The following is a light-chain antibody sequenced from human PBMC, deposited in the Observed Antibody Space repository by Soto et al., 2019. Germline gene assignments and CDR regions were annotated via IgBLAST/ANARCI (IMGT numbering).Light chain of an antibody. CDR1: QYINRW. J-gene: IGKJ4*02. CDR2: AAS. V-gene: IGKV1D-12*01. Sequence: DIQMTQSPSSVAASVGDRIIITCRASQYINRWLAWYQQTPGEAPKLLIFAASRLHRDVPSRFSRSESGTDFNLTINNLQPEDFATYYCQQADSFALTFDGGTKVEVK. CDR3: QQADSFALT.